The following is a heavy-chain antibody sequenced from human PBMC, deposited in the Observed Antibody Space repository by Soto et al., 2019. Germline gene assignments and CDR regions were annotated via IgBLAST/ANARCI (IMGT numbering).Heavy chain of an antibody. V-gene: IGHV4-34*01. J-gene: IGHJ6*02. D-gene: IGHD6-13*01. CDR2: INHSGST. CDR3: AKSTYSSSWYRGHYGMDV. CDR1: GGSITSDY. Sequence: SETLSLTCTVSGGSITSDYWSWIRQSPGKGLEWIGEINHSGSTNYNPSLKSRVTISVDTSKNQFSLKLSSVTAADTAVYYCAKSTYSSSWYRGHYGMDVWGQGTTVTVSS.